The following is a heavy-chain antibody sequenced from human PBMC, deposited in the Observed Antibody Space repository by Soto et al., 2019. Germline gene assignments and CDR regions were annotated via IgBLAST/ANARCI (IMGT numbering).Heavy chain of an antibody. CDR3: AGTTSHHWLYMDV. Sequence: HTLSLTCVISGDSVSSNSAAWNWIRLSPSRGLEWLARTYYRSRWYNDYAVSVRSRITVNPDTSKNQFSLQLTSVTPEDTAVYYCAGTTSHHWLYMDVWGKGATVTVSS. CDR2: TYYRSRWYN. CDR1: GDSVSSNSAA. J-gene: IGHJ6*03. D-gene: IGHD1-7*01. V-gene: IGHV6-1*01.